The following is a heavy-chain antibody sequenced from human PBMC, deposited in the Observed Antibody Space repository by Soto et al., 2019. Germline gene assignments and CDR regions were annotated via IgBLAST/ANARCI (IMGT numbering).Heavy chain of an antibody. CDR2: ISWNSGSI. Sequence: GGSLRLSCAASGFTFDDHAMHWVRQAPGKGLEWVSGISWNSGSIGYADSVKGRFTISRDNAKNSLYLQMNSLRAEDTALYYCARVWNDWAFDYWGQGTLVTVSS. CDR3: ARVWNDWAFDY. V-gene: IGHV3-9*01. CDR1: GFTFDDHA. J-gene: IGHJ4*02. D-gene: IGHD1-1*01.